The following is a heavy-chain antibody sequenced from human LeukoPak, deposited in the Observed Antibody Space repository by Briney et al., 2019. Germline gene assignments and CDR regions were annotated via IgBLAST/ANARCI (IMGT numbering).Heavy chain of an antibody. J-gene: IGHJ3*01. CDR2: IYYSGST. V-gene: IGHV4-39*01. D-gene: IGHD1-26*01. Sequence: SETLSLTCTVSGGSIISSNYYWGWIRQPPGKGLEWIGTIYYSGSTYYNPSLNSRVTMSADTSKNQFSLKLTSVTAADTAVYYCAHFKGGSFDFWGQGTMVTVSS. CDR3: AHFKGGSFDF. CDR1: GGSIISSNYY.